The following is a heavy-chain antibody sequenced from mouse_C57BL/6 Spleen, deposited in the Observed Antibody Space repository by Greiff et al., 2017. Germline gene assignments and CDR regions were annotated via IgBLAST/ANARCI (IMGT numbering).Heavy chain of an antibody. CDR1: GFSLTSYG. Sequence: VQLVESGPGLVQPSQSLSITCTVSGFSLTSYGVHWVRQSPGKGLEWLGVIWSGGSTDYNAAFISRLSISKDNSKSQVFFKMNSLQADDTAIYYCARNEGRDYYGSSPYYAMDYWGQGTSVTVSS. CDR3: ARNEGRDYYGSSPYYAMDY. J-gene: IGHJ4*01. V-gene: IGHV2-2*01. D-gene: IGHD1-1*01. CDR2: IWSGGST.